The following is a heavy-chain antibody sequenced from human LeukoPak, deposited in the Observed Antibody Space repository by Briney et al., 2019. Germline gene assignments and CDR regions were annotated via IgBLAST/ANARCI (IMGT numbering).Heavy chain of an antibody. D-gene: IGHD6-19*01. CDR3: ASTEESSSSGFDY. CDR2: IYHSGST. Sequence: SETLSLTCAVSGGSISSSNWWSWVRQPPGKGLDWIGEIYHSGSTNYNPSLKSRVTISVDKSKNQFSLKLSSVTAADTAVYYCASTEESSSSGFDYWGQGTLVTVSS. J-gene: IGHJ4*02. CDR1: GGSISSSNW. V-gene: IGHV4-4*02.